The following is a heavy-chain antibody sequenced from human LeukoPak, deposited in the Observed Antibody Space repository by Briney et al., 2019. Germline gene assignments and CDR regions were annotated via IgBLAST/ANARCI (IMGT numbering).Heavy chain of an antibody. V-gene: IGHV1-2*02. D-gene: IGHD1-26*01. CDR3: ARPWPSGYNWFDP. CDR2: MNPNSGGT. Sequence: ASVKVSFKASGYTFTRYYMHSVRQAPGHGLEWMGWMNPNSGGTNYAQKLRGRVIMTRDTSISTAYMELSRLRCDGTAVYYCARPWPSGYNWFDPWGQGTLVTVSS. CDR1: GYTFTRYY. J-gene: IGHJ5*02.